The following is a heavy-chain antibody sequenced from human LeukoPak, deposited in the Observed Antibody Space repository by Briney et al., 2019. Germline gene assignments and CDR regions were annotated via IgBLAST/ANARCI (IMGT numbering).Heavy chain of an antibody. V-gene: IGHV5-51*01. J-gene: IGHJ4*02. CDR1: GDRLTNNW. D-gene: IGHD6-13*01. CDR2: IYPGNSDT. Sequence: GESLKIFCKISGDRLTNNWIGWVRQVPGKGLEWLGLIYPGNSDTRYSPFFQGQVTFSVDTSISTAYLHWGGLKASDTAMYCCARFALTSSLDYWGQGTLVTVSS. CDR3: ARFALTSSLDY.